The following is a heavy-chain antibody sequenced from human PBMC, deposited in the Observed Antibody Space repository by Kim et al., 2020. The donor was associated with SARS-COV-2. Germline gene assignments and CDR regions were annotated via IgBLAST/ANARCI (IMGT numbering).Heavy chain of an antibody. Sequence: GESLKISCKGSGYSFTTYWINWVRQMPGKGLEWMGRIDPSDSYTNYNPSFQGLVTISADKSIGAAHLQWSSLEASDTAMYYCARQRHCSGGTSCNYYFYDMDVWGQGTTVTVSS. CDR1: GYSFTTYW. D-gene: IGHD2-15*01. CDR3: ARQRHCSGGTSCNYYFYDMDV. CDR2: IDPSDSYT. J-gene: IGHJ6*02. V-gene: IGHV5-10-1*01.